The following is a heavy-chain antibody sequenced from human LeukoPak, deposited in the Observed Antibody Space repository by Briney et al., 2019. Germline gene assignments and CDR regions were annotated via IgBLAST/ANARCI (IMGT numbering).Heavy chain of an antibody. V-gene: IGHV5-51*01. Sequence: GESLLTPCKTSGYSFSNFWIGWVRQMPGTGLEWMGSIYPGDSETKYNPSFQGQVTISADKSINTAYLQWSSLKASDTAIYYCVRHDKWPQYFFVYWGQGTLVTGSS. J-gene: IGHJ4*02. CDR3: VRHDKWPQYFFVY. D-gene: IGHD5-24*01. CDR2: IYPGDSET. CDR1: GYSFSNFW.